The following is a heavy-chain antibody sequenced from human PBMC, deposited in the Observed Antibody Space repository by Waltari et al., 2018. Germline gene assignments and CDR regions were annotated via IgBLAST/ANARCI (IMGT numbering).Heavy chain of an antibody. Sequence: QLQLQESGPGLVRPSGTLSPLCAVSGDSMGSTACWSWVRQPPGKGLEWIGQVRGDGRTNYNPSFASRVIISLDTSTHHFALEVTSATAADTALYYCARDRGRGLYLDTWGQGILVTVAP. J-gene: IGHJ4*02. V-gene: IGHV4-4*02. CDR1: GDSMGSTAC. CDR2: VRGDGRT. CDR3: ARDRGRGLYLDT. D-gene: IGHD2-15*01.